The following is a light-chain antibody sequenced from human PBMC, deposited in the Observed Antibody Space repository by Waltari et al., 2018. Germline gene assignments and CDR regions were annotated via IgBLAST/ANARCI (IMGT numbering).Light chain of an antibody. Sequence: QSALTQPPPVSGSPGQSVTISCSGTSSDVGHYNRVSWYQQPPGTAPKLMIYEVNKRPSGVPDRFSGSKSGNTASLTISGLQAEDEADYYCCSYTTSTTYVFGGGTKLTVL. CDR2: EVN. CDR1: SSDVGHYNR. V-gene: IGLV2-18*02. J-gene: IGLJ2*01. CDR3: CSYTTSTTYV.